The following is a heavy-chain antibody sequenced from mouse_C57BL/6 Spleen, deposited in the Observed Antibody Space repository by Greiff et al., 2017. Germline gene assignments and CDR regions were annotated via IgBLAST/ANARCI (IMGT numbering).Heavy chain of an antibody. J-gene: IGHJ1*03. CDR2: INPGSGGT. Sequence: VHLVESGAELVRPGTSVKVSCKASGYAFTNYLIEWVKQRPGQGLEWIGVINPGSGGTNYNEKFKGKATLTADKSSSTAYMQLSSLTSEDSAVYFCARSVYYGNYGYFDVWGTGTTVTVSS. V-gene: IGHV1-54*01. CDR3: ARSVYYGNYGYFDV. D-gene: IGHD2-1*01. CDR1: GYAFTNYL.